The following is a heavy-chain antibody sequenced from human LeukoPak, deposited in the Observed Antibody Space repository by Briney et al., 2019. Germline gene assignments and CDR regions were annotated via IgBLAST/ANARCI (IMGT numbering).Heavy chain of an antibody. CDR3: ARDDGGTYFVY. CDR1: GGSISSYY. D-gene: IGHD3-16*01. Sequence: SETLSLTCTVSGGSISSYYWSWIRQPPGKGLEWIGYIYYSGSTNYNPSLKSRVTISVDTSKNQFSLKLSSVTAADTAVYYCARDDGGTYFVYWGQGTLVTVSS. CDR2: IYYSGST. J-gene: IGHJ4*02. V-gene: IGHV4-59*01.